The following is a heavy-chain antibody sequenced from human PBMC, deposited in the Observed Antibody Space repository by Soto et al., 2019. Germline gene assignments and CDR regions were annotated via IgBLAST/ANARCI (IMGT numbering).Heavy chain of an antibody. CDR3: ARTRTAFYRYCFDS. CDR2: ISGSGGAT. CDR1: GFTLKDCA. J-gene: IGHJ4*02. Sequence: LRLSRSTSGFTLKDCAIGCARQAPGNGLEWVSGISGSGGATYYTDSVEGRLTISQDFSKNTVSLQVSGLRVDDTAVYYCARTRTAFYRYCFDSWGQGALVTVSS. D-gene: IGHD2-21*02. V-gene: IGHV3-23*01.